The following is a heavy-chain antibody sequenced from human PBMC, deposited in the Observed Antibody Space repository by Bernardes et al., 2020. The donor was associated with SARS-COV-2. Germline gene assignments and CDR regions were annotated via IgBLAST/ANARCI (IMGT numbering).Heavy chain of an antibody. J-gene: IGHJ6*02. V-gene: IGHV1-2*04. D-gene: IGHD3-3*01. CDR3: AREPIGRFLEWLSPINYYYGMDV. CDR2: INPNSGGT. Sequence: ASVKVSCKASGYTFTGYYMHWVRQAPGQGLEWMGWINPNSGGTNYAQKFQGWVTMTRDTSISTAYMELSRLRSDDTAVYYCAREPIGRFLEWLSPINYYYGMDVWGQGTTVTLSS. CDR1: GYTFTGYY.